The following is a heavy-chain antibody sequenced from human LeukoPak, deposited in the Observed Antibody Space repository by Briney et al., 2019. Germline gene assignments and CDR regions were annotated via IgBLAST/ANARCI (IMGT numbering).Heavy chain of an antibody. CDR1: GGSISSYY. J-gene: IGHJ5*02. CDR3: ASTNDFGDYVGA. CDR2: IYYSGST. V-gene: IGHV4-59*12. Sequence: PSETLSLTCTVSGGSISSYYWSWIRQPPGKGLEWIGYIYYSGSTNYNPSLKSRVTISVDRSKNQFSLKLSSVTAADTAVYYCASTNDFGDYVGAWGQGTLVTVSP. D-gene: IGHD4-17*01.